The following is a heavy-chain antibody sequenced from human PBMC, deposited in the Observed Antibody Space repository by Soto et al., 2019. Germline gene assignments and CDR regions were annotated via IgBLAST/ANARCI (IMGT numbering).Heavy chain of an antibody. J-gene: IGHJ3*01. D-gene: IGHD6-13*01. CDR1: TDSISSSTW. Sequence: SETLSLTCDVSTDSISSSTWWSWVRQPPGKGLEWIGEIYHSGTTNYNPSLTSRAALSVDKSTKQFSLKLASVTAADTAVYYCATNSWCSIDAWGQGTMVTV. CDR2: IYHSGTT. CDR3: ATNSWCSIDA. V-gene: IGHV4-4*02.